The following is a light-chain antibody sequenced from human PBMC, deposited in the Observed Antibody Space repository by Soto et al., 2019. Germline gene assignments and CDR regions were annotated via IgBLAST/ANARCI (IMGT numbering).Light chain of an antibody. Sequence: ELVLTQSPGTLSLSPGDSATLSCRASQSVSSYLAWHQQKPGQAPRLLIYGESTRATGLPDRFSGSGSGTELNLTISRLQSEDFAVYYCQQYNGWPITFGQGTRLEIK. J-gene: IGKJ5*01. CDR1: QSVSSY. CDR3: QQYNGWPIT. V-gene: IGKV3-15*01. CDR2: GES.